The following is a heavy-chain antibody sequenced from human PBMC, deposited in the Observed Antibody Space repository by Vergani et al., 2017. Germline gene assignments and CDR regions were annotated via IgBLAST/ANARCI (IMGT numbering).Heavy chain of an antibody. Sequence: QVQLVRSGAEVKKPGASVKVSCKTSGYTFTSYDINWVRQATGQGLEWMGWMNPNSGNTGYAQKFQGRVTITRNTSISTAYMELSSLRSEDTAVYYCAGGERYYYGSGSIAFYYWGQGTLVTVSS. J-gene: IGHJ4*02. D-gene: IGHD3-10*01. CDR1: GYTFTSYD. V-gene: IGHV1-8*03. CDR2: MNPNSGNT. CDR3: AGGERYYYGSGSIAFYY.